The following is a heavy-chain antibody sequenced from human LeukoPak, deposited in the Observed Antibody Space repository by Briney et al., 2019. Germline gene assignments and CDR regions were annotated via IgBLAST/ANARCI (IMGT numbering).Heavy chain of an antibody. D-gene: IGHD7-27*01. CDR3: ARDPTRGDLSVY. J-gene: IGHJ4*01. CDR1: GYTFTGYY. V-gene: IGHV1-2*02. CDR2: INTNSGDT. Sequence: GASVKVSCKASGYTFTGYYVHWVRQAPGQGLEWMGWINTNSGDTNYAQQFQGRVIMTRDTSISTAYMELSRVRSDDTALYYCARDPTRGDLSVYWGHGTQVTVSS.